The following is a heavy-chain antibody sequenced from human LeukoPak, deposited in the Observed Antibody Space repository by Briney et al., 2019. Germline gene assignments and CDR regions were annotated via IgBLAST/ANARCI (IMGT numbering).Heavy chain of an antibody. V-gene: IGHV4-39*07. CDR1: GGSISSSSYY. CDR3: ARENLGSYYGMDV. D-gene: IGHD3-16*01. CDR2: IYYSGST. Sequence: SETLSLTCTVSGGSISSSSYYWGWLRQPPGKGLEWIGSIYYSGSTYYNPSLKSRVTISVDTSNNQFSLKLSSVTAADTAVYYCARENLGSYYGMDVWGQGTTVTVSS. J-gene: IGHJ6*02.